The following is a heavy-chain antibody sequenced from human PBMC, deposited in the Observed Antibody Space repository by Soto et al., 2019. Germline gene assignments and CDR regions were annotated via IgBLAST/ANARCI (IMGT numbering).Heavy chain of an antibody. Sequence: SETLSLTCTVSGAALSSGGYFYAWVRQPPGKGLEWLGYIYYSGGTNNNPSLKSRVTISLDKSKIQFSLRLISVTAAGTAVYYCTREQSDDPYFDPWGQGTLVTVSS. V-gene: IGHV4-61*08. CDR1: GAALSSGGYF. CDR2: IYYSGGT. D-gene: IGHD1-1*01. J-gene: IGHJ5*01. CDR3: TREQSDDPYFDP.